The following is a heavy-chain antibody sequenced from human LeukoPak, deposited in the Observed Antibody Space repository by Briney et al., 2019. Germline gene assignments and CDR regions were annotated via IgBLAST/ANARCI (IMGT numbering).Heavy chain of an antibody. CDR3: ARGSGDHYFDY. J-gene: IGHJ4*02. Sequence: GASVKVSCKVSGYTLTELSMHWVRQAPGKGLEWMGGFDPEDGETIYAQKFQGRVTITTDESTSTAYMELSSLRSEDTAVYYCARGSGDHYFDYGGQGTLVTVSS. CDR1: GYTLTELS. V-gene: IGHV1-24*01. D-gene: IGHD7-27*01. CDR2: FDPEDGET.